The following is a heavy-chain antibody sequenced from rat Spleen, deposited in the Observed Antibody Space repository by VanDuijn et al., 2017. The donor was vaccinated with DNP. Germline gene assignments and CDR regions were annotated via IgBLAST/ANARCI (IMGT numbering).Heavy chain of an antibody. D-gene: IGHD1-12*02. J-gene: IGHJ2*01. CDR1: GFNYSDYA. CDR2: IIYDGSSN. CDR3: ARDMDYYDGSYYRYYFDY. V-gene: IGHV5-17*01. Sequence: EVQLVESGGGLVQPGNSVKLSCAASGFNYSDYAMAWVRQSPKKGLEWVATIIYDGSSNYYRDSVKGRFTISRDNAKNTLYLRMNSLRSEDTATYYCARDMDYYDGSYYRYYFDYWGQGVMVTVSS.